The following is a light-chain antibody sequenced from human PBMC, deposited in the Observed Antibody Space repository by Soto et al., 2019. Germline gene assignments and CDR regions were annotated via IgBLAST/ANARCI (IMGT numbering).Light chain of an antibody. CDR2: DAY. Sequence: EIVVTQTPATLSVSPGERATLSCRASQRVSSNLAWYQQKPGQAPRIIVYDAYTRATGIPATFSGSGSGTEFTLTISSLQSEDFAVYYCQQYNNWPPTTCGQGTRLEIK. CDR1: QRVSSN. CDR3: QQYNNWPPTT. V-gene: IGKV3-15*01. J-gene: IGKJ5*01.